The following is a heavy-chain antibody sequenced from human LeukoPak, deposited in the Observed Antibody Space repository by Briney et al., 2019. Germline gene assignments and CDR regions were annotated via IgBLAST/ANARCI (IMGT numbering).Heavy chain of an antibody. CDR3: ARNPAQLPGGFDP. V-gene: IGHV4-59*08. J-gene: IGHJ5*02. Sequence: KTSETLSLTCTVYGGSISIYYWSWIRQPPGKGLEWIGYIYYSGSTNYNPSLKSRVTISVDTSKNQFSLKLSSVTAADTAVYYCARNPAQLPGGFDPWGQGTLVTVSS. CDR2: IYYSGST. CDR1: GGSISIYY. D-gene: IGHD2-2*01.